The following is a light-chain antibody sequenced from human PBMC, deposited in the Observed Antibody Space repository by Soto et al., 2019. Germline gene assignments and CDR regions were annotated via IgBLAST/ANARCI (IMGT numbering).Light chain of an antibody. CDR2: AAS. Sequence: EIQMTQSPSSLTASVGARGTIPCQASQSISSYLNCYQQQPGKAPKLLIYAASSLQSGVPSRFSGSGSGTAFTLTISSLQPEDFATYYCQQSYSTLSITFGQGTRLEIK. CDR3: QQSYSTLSIT. CDR1: QSISSY. J-gene: IGKJ5*01. V-gene: IGKV1-39*01.